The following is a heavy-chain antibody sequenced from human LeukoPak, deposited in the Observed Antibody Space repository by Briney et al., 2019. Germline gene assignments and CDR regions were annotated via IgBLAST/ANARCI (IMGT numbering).Heavy chain of an antibody. J-gene: IGHJ4*02. CDR2: ISYDGSNK. V-gene: IGHV3-30*04. CDR1: GFTFSSYA. D-gene: IGHD6-19*01. CDR3: ASWYSSGCDY. Sequence: PGGSLRLSCAASGFTFSSYAMHWVRQAPGKGLEWVAVISYDGSNKYYADSVKGRFTISRDNSKNTLYLQMNSLRAEDTAVYYCASWYSSGCDYWGQGTLVTVSS.